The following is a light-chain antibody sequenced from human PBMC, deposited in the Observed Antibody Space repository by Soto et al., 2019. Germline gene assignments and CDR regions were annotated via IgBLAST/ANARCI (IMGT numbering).Light chain of an antibody. CDR2: EVS. CDR3: FLSKMSSTV. J-gene: IGLJ2*01. CDR1: SSDIGSSNR. Sequence: QSALTQPPSVSGSHGQSVTISCTGTSSDIGSSNRVSWYQQPPGTAPKLIIYEVSNRPSGVPDRFTGSKSGSTASLTISGLKAEDEAHYFCFLSKMSSTVFGGGTKLTVL. V-gene: IGLV2-18*01.